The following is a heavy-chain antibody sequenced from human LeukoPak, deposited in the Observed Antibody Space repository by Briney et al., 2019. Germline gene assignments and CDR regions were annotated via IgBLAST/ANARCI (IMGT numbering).Heavy chain of an antibody. V-gene: IGHV3-23*01. J-gene: IGHJ6*03. Sequence: GGSLRLSCAGSGFPFSIYGMNWVRQAPGKGLEWVSGISPGGGPTYYADSVKGRFTISRDNSKNTLYLQMNSLRAEDTAVYYCARDYPYYYYYYMDVWGKGTTVTISS. CDR2: ISPGGGPT. CDR1: GFPFSIYG. CDR3: ARDYPYYYYYYMDV.